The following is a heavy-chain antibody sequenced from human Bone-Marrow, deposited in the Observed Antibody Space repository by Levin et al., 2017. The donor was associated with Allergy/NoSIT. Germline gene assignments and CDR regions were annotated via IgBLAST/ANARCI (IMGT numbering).Heavy chain of an antibody. V-gene: IGHV3-23*01. CDR3: AKGRLLSGTYYNSYFYYYMDV. J-gene: IGHJ6*03. Sequence: AGGSLRLSCVASGFSFNNNAMSWVRQAPGKGLEWVSSISGSGDHTFETDSVKGRFTISRDNSKNTLSLQMNSLRASDTAVYYCAKGRLLSGTYYNSYFYYYMDVWGKGTAVTVSS. D-gene: IGHD3-10*01. CDR1: GFSFNNNA. CDR2: ISGSGDHT.